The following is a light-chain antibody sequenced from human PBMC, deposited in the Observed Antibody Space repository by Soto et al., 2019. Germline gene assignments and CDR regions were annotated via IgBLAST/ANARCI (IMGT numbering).Light chain of an antibody. Sequence: QSVLTQPASVFGSPGQSITFSCTGTSSDVGGYNFVSWYQQHPGKAPKLMIYEVSSRPSGVSNRFSGSKSGNTASLTISGLHPEDEADYSCSSYTTSTTVVFGTGTKVTVL. CDR1: SSDVGGYNF. CDR2: EVS. CDR3: SSYTTSTTVV. J-gene: IGLJ1*01. V-gene: IGLV2-14*03.